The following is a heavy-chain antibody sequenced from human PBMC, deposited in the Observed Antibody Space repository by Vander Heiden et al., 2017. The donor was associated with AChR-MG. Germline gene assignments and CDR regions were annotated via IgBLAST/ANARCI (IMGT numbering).Heavy chain of an antibody. J-gene: IGHJ6*03. CDR3: AKVRYGSYYKALYYYYMDV. CDR2: ISYDGSNK. Sequence: QVQLVESGRGVVQPGRSLRLSCAASGFTFSSYGMNWVRQAPGKGLEWVAVISYDGSNKYYADSVKGRFTISRDNSKNTLYLQMNSLRAEDTAVYYCAKVRYGSYYKALYYYYMDVWGKGTTVTVSS. D-gene: IGHD3-10*01. CDR1: GFTFSSYG. V-gene: IGHV3-30*18.